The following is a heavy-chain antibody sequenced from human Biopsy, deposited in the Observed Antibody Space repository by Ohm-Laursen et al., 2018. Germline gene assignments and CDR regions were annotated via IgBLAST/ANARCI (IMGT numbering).Heavy chain of an antibody. J-gene: IGHJ6*02. CDR3: ARAVDYYDPYYYYGLDV. CDR2: INHRGST. D-gene: IGHD3-16*01. Sequence: SLTWAVYGGSFSGYYWSWIRQPPGKGLEWIGEINHRGSTNYNPSLKSRVTISVDTSKNQFSLKLRSVTAADTAVYYCARAVDYYDPYYYYGLDVWGQGTTVTVSS. V-gene: IGHV4-34*01. CDR1: GGSFSGYY.